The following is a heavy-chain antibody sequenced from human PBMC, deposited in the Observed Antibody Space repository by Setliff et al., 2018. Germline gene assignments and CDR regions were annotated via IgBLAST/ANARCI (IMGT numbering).Heavy chain of an antibody. CDR2: INTITGNP. CDR1: GYTFSSYA. Sequence: ASVKVSCKASGYTFSSYAMNWVRQAPGQGLEWMGRINTITGNPTYAQGFTGRFVFSLDTSVSTAYLQISSLKPEDTAVYYCARASRFGTTVYRGSYYMDVWGKGTTVTVSS. J-gene: IGHJ6*03. V-gene: IGHV7-4-1*02. CDR3: ARASRFGTTVYRGSYYMDV. D-gene: IGHD4-4*01.